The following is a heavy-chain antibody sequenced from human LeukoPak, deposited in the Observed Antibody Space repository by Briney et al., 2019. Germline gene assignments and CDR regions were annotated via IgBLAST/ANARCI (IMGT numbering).Heavy chain of an antibody. CDR1: GFTFDDYG. CDR3: ARDRRAQRYGSGSYAFDY. Sequence: GGSLRLSCAASGFTFDDYGMHWVRHAPGKGLEWVSGISWNSGSIGYADFVKGRFTISRDNAKNSLYLQMNSLRAEDTAVYYCARDRRAQRYGSGSYAFDYWGQGTLVTVSS. D-gene: IGHD3-10*01. V-gene: IGHV3-9*01. CDR2: ISWNSGSI. J-gene: IGHJ4*02.